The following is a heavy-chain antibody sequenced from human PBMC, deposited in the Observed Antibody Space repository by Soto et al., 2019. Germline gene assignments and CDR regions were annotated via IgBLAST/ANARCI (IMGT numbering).Heavy chain of an antibody. CDR2: IKSKTDGGTT. CDR3: TTAIFGVLYGMDV. J-gene: IGHJ6*02. Sequence: PGGSLILSCAASGFTFSNAWMNWVRQAPGKGLEWVGRIKSKTDGGTTDYAAPVKGRFTISRDDSKNTLYLQMNSLKTEDTAVYYCTTAIFGVLYGMDVWGQGTTVTVSS. D-gene: IGHD3-3*01. CDR1: GFTFSNAW. V-gene: IGHV3-15*07.